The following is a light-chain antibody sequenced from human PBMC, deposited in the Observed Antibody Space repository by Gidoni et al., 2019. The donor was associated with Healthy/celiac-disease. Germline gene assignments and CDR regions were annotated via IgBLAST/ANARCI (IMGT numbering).Light chain of an antibody. CDR2: DDS. V-gene: IGLV3-21*02. J-gene: IGLJ2*01. Sequence: SYVLTPPTSVSVAPGQTARITCGGNNIGSKSVNWYQQKPGQAPVLVVYDDSDRPSGIPEQFSGSNSGNTATLTISRVEAGDEADYYCQVWDSSSDHVVFGGGTKLTVL. CDR3: QVWDSSSDHVV. CDR1: NIGSKS.